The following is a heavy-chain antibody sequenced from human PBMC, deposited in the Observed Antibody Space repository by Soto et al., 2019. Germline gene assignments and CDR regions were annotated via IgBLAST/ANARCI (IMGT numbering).Heavy chain of an antibody. CDR1: GFTFSSYA. V-gene: IGHV3-23*01. Sequence: GGSLRLSCAASGFTFSSYAMSWVRQAPGKGLEWVSVISGSGGSTYYADSVKGRFTISRDNSKNTLYLHMNSLRAEDTAVYYCAKDDTSGYDFSAFDYWGQGTLVTVSS. D-gene: IGHD5-12*01. CDR3: AKDDTSGYDFSAFDY. CDR2: ISGSGGST. J-gene: IGHJ4*02.